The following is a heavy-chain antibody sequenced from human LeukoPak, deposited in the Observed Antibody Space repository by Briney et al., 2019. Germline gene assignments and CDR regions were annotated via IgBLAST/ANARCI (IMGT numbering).Heavy chain of an antibody. D-gene: IGHD5-24*01. J-gene: IGHJ4*02. V-gene: IGHV4-34*01. CDR1: GGSFSGYY. CDR3: ARGRGRDGYNS. Sequence: SGTLSLTCAVYGGSFSGYYWSWIRQPPGKGLEWIGEINHSGSTNYNPSLKSRVTISVDTSKNQFSLKLSSVTAADTAVYYCARGRGRDGYNSWGQGTLVTVSS. CDR2: INHSGST.